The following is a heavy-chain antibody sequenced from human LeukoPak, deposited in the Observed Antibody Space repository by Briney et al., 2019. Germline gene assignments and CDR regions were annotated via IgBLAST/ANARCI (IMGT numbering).Heavy chain of an antibody. J-gene: IGHJ4*02. D-gene: IGHD5-18*01. V-gene: IGHV3-21*01. Sequence: PGGSLRLSCAASGFTFSSYSMNWVRQAPGKGLEWVSSISSSSSYIYYADSVKGRFTISRDNAKNSLYLQMNSLRAEDTAVFYCAKDSIQGDTALDYWGQGTPVTVSS. CDR3: AKDSIQGDTALDY. CDR2: ISSSSSYI. CDR1: GFTFSSYS.